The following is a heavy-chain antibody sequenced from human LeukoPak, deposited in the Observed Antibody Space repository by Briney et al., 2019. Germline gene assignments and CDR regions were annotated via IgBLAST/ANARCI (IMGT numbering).Heavy chain of an antibody. CDR2: LSGSGRLV. J-gene: IGHJ3*01. V-gene: IGHV3-21*06. CDR3: ARDLQTGLAFDA. Sequence: PGGSLRLSCAASGFGFSSGTMNWVRQAPGKALEWVSSLSGSGRLVWYAASVTGRFTISRDNAANSLFLQMNSLRVEDTAVYYCARDLQTGLAFDAWGQGTVVAVSS. CDR1: GFGFSSGT. D-gene: IGHD7-27*01.